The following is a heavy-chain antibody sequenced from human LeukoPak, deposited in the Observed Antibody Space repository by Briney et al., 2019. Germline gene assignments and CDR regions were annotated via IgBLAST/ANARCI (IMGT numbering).Heavy chain of an antibody. CDR2: ISSSSSTI. V-gene: IGHV3-48*04. CDR1: GFTSSSYS. J-gene: IGHJ3*02. Sequence: PGGSLRLSCAASGFTSSSYSMNWVRQAPGKGLEWVSYISSSSSTIYYADSVKGRFTISRDNAKNSLYLQMNSLRAEDTAVYYCARSFDSSGYYGLGAFDIWGQGTMVTVSS. CDR3: ARSFDSSGYYGLGAFDI. D-gene: IGHD3-22*01.